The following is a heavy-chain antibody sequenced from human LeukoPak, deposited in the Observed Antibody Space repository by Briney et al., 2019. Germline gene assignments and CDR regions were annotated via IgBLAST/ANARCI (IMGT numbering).Heavy chain of an antibody. CDR2: ISSNGGST. CDR1: GFTFSSYA. CDR3: ASGYTSAQVYYGMDV. V-gene: IGHV3-64*01. Sequence: PGGSLRLSCAASGFTFSSYAMHWVRQAPGKGLEYVSAISSNGGSTYYANSVKGRFTISRDNSKNTLYLQMGSLRAEDMAVYYCASGYTSAQVYYGMDVWGQGTTVTVSS. D-gene: IGHD6-13*01. J-gene: IGHJ6*02.